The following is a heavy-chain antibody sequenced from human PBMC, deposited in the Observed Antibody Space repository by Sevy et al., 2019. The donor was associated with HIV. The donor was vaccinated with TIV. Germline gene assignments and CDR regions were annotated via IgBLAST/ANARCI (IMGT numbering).Heavy chain of an antibody. CDR1: GFTFSAYW. CDR3: ATGAWRSLVN. CDR2: LNQEGSEK. D-gene: IGHD6-6*01. J-gene: IGHJ4*03. V-gene: IGHV3-7*01. Sequence: GGSLRLSCEASGFTFSAYWMAWVRQAPGKGLEWVANLNQEGSEKYPVDSVKGRFTISRDNAKNSLYLQMNSLRVEDTAIYYCATGAWRSLVNWGRGTVVTVSS.